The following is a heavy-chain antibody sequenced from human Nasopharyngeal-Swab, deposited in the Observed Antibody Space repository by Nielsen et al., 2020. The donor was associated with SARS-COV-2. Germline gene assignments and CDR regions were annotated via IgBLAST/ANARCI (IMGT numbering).Heavy chain of an antibody. CDR2: ILYDGSNK. V-gene: IGHV3-30*03. Sequence: GGSLRLSCAASGFTFISYDWHWVRQAPGRGLEWVAVILYDGSNKYYADSVKGGFTTSRDTPKNTLYLQMNSLRAEDTAVYYCAHNRIGYYYYMDVWGKGTTVTVSS. CDR3: AHNRIGYYYYMDV. D-gene: IGHD1-1*01. J-gene: IGHJ6*03. CDR1: GFTFISYD.